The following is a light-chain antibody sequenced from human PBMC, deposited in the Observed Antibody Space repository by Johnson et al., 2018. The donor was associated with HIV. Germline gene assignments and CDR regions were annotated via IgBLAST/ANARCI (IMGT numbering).Light chain of an antibody. Sequence: QSVLTQPSSVSAAPGQKVTISCSGSSSNIGNNYVSWYQQLPGTAPKLLIYDNNKRPSGIPDRFSGSKSGTSATLGITGLQTGDEADYYCGTWDSSLSVSYVFGTGTKVTVL. V-gene: IGLV1-51*01. J-gene: IGLJ1*01. CDR2: DNN. CDR3: GTWDSSLSVSYV. CDR1: SSNIGNNY.